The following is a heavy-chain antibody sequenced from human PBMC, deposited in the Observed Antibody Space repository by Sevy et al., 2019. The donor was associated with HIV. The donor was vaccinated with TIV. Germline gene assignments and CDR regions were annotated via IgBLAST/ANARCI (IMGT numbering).Heavy chain of an antibody. CDR2: IYYSGSN. J-gene: IGHJ4*02. CDR3: AGLFDYYGRGGYFDY. D-gene: IGHD3-10*01. CDR1: GGSISSYY. V-gene: IGHV4-59*12. Sequence: SETLSLTCTVSGGSISSYYWRWIRQPPGKGLEWIGYIYYSGSNNYNPSLKSRVTISVDTSKNQSSLKLSSVTAADTAVYYCAGLFDYYGRGGYFDYWGQGTLVTVSS.